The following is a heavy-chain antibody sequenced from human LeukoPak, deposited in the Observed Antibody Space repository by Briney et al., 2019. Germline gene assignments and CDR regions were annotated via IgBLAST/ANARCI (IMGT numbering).Heavy chain of an antibody. CDR2: IYYSGST. CDR3: ARSRPTYYYDSSGTNFDY. CDR1: GCSISSYY. Sequence: KPSGTLSLTCPVSGCSISSYYLGWIRQPPRKGLELIWVIYYSGSTNYNPSLKSRVTISVDTSKNQFSLKLSSVTAADTAVYYCARSRPTYYYDSSGTNFDYWGQGTLVTVSS. J-gene: IGHJ4*02. V-gene: IGHV4-59*08. D-gene: IGHD3-22*01.